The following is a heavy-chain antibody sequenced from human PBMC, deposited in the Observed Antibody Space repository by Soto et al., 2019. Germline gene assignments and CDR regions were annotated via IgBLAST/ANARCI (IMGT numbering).Heavy chain of an antibody. J-gene: IGHJ5*02. V-gene: IGHV3-21*01. D-gene: IGHD2-2*01. CDR3: SRVLGYCSSTSCYDWFDP. Sequence: GGSLRLSCAASGFTFSSSSMNWARQAPGKGLEWVSSMSSVSSNIYYADSVKGRFTISRDNAKNSLHLQMSSLRAEDTAVYYCSRVLGYCSSTSCYDWFDPWGQGTLVTVSS. CDR1: GFTFSSSS. CDR2: MSSVSSNI.